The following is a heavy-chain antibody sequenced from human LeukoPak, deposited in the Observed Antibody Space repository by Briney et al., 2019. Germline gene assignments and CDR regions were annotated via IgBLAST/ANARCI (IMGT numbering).Heavy chain of an antibody. Sequence: GESLKISCRASGYIFTNYWIAWVRWMPGEGLQWMGIILPGDSDTRYGPSFRGQVTISAETSTRTAYLQWTSLRASDSAIYYCARQGAGASYYDPTGLPRGAFDSWGQGTTVTVSS. J-gene: IGHJ3*02. CDR2: ILPGDSDT. D-gene: IGHD3-22*01. V-gene: IGHV5-51*01. CDR1: GYIFTNYW. CDR3: ARQGAGASYYDPTGLPRGAFDS.